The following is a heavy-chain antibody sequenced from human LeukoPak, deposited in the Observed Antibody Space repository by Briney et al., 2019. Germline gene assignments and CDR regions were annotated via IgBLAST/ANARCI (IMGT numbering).Heavy chain of an antibody. D-gene: IGHD3-22*01. Sequence: PGGSLRLSCAASGFTFSSYGMHWVRQAPGKGLEWVAVISYDGSNKYYGDSVKGRFTISRDNSKNTLYLQMNSLRAEDTAVYYCARDNDYYDSSGYIPGMDVWGQGTTVTVSS. CDR3: ARDNDYYDSSGYIPGMDV. CDR1: GFTFSSYG. J-gene: IGHJ6*02. CDR2: ISYDGSNK. V-gene: IGHV3-30*03.